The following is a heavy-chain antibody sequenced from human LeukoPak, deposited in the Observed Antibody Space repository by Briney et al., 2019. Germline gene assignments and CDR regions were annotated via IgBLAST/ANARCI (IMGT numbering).Heavy chain of an antibody. Sequence: SETLSLTCTVSGGSISSSSYYWGWIRQPPGKGLDWIGSVFYSGSTYYNPSLRSRVTISVDTSKNQFSLKLSSVTAADTGVYYCARLVGGSYQISDSWGQGTLVTVSS. CDR1: GGSISSSSYY. J-gene: IGHJ4*02. CDR2: VFYSGST. CDR3: ARLVGGSYQISDS. V-gene: IGHV4-39*01. D-gene: IGHD1-14*01.